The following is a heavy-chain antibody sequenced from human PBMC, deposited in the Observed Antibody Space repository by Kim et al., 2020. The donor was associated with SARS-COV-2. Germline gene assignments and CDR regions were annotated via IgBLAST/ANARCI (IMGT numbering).Heavy chain of an antibody. CDR1: GFTFSSYD. D-gene: IGHD3-10*01. CDR2: IGTAGDT. J-gene: IGHJ6*02. Sequence: GGSLRLSCAASGFTFSSYDMHWVRQATGKGLEWVSAIGTAGDTYYPGSVKGRFTISRENAKNSLYLQMNSLRAGDTAVYYCARWMGGITMVRGVDNGKYGMDVWGQGTTVTVSS. V-gene: IGHV3-13*01. CDR3: ARWMGGITMVRGVDNGKYGMDV.